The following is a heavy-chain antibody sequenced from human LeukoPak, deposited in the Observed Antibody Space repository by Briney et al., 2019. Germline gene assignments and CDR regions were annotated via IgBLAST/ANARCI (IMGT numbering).Heavy chain of an antibody. V-gene: IGHV3-21*01. D-gene: IGHD6-13*01. CDR1: GFSFSNYS. Sequence: PGGSLRLSCAASGFSFSNYSMNWVRQAPGKGLEWVSSITSLGTYTYYADSVKGRFTISRDNANNSLSLQMNSLRAEDTAVYYCARAREGGETAIAAAGTYYFDYWGQGTLVTVSS. CDR3: ARAREGGETAIAAAGTYYFDY. CDR2: ITSLGTYT. J-gene: IGHJ4*02.